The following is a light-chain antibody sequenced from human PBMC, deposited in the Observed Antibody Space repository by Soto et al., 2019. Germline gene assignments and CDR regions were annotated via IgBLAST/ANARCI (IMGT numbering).Light chain of an antibody. Sequence: QSALTQPRSVSGSPGQSVTLSCTGTSSDVGGYHYVSWYQHHPGKAPKIIIFDVNKRPSGVPDRFSGSKSGNTASLTISGLQTEDEADYYCSSSTSSNTLVFGGGTKLTVL. CDR3: SSSTSSNTLV. CDR1: SSDVGGYHY. J-gene: IGLJ3*02. CDR2: DVN. V-gene: IGLV2-11*01.